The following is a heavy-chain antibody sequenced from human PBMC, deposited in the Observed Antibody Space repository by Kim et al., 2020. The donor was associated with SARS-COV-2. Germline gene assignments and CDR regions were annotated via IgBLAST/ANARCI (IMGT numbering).Heavy chain of an antibody. J-gene: IGHJ4*02. CDR2: ISYDGSNK. D-gene: IGHD3-9*01. Sequence: GGSLRLSCAASGFTFSSYGMHWVRQAPGKGLEWVAVISYDGSNKYYADSVKGRFTISRDNSKNTLYLQMNSLRAEDTAVYYCAREQEYFEVRFFDYWGQGTLVTVSS. CDR1: GFTFSSYG. CDR3: AREQEYFEVRFFDY. V-gene: IGHV3-33*05.